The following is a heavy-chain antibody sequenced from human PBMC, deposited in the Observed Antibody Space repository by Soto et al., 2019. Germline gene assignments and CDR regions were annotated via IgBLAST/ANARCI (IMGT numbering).Heavy chain of an antibody. D-gene: IGHD1-1*01. CDR3: AADVAPTDPRKWVSP. Sequence: ASVKVSCKASGYTFTSYDINWVRQATGQGLEWMGWMNPNTGNTDYAQKFQERVTITRDLSTSTTYVELSSLISEDTALYFCAADVAPTDPRKWVSPWGQGTQVTVSS. J-gene: IGHJ5*02. CDR1: GYTFTSYD. CDR2: MNPNTGNT. V-gene: IGHV1-8*01.